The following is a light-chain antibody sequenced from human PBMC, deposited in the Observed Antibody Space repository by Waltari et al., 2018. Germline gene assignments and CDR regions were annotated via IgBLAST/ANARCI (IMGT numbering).Light chain of an antibody. J-gene: IGLJ2*01. CDR3: CSFAGNYTLL. CDR1: SSDVGGYDY. CDR2: HVD. Sequence: QSALTQPRSGSGSPGQSVTLSCTGTSSDVGGYDYVPWYQQHPGKAPKLIISHVDKGPAGVDDRFSASKSGNTASLTISGLQIDDEATYYCCSFAGNYTLLFGGGTNLTVL. V-gene: IGLV2-11*01.